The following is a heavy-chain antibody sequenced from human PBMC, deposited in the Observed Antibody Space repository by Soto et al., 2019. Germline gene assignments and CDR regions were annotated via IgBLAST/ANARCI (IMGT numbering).Heavy chain of an antibody. Sequence: QTLALTCAVAGGSWSSNSAAWNWIRQSPSRGLEWLGRTYYRSKWYNDYAVSVKSRITINPDTSKNQFSLQLNSVTPEDTAVYYCASYSGSKGHRDAFDIWGQGTMVTVSS. D-gene: IGHD1-26*01. CDR2: TYYRSKWYN. CDR1: GGSWSSNSAA. V-gene: IGHV6-1*01. J-gene: IGHJ3*02. CDR3: ASYSGSKGHRDAFDI.